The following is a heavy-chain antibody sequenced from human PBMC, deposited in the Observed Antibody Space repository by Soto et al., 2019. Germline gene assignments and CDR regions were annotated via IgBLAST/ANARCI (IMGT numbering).Heavy chain of an antibody. CDR2: INPKSGAT. CDR1: GYRFTGYG. D-gene: IGHD4-17*01. Sequence: ASVKVSCKASGYRFTGYGLHWVRQAPGQGLQWMGWINPKSGATDYAQKFQGRVTMTREMSTNTAYLELSGLRPDDTAVYYCAKDRGWRTTATTVQPHYYDYGMDVWGLGTTVTVSS. V-gene: IGHV1-2*02. CDR3: AKDRGWRTTATTVQPHYYDYGMDV. J-gene: IGHJ6*02.